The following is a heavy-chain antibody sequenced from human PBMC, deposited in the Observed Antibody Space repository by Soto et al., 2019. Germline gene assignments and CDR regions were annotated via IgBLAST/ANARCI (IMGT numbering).Heavy chain of an antibody. CDR2: IYYSGST. D-gene: IGHD2-2*02. CDR1: GGSISSGGYY. CDR3: ATGLEVVPAAIAYYYYYMDV. V-gene: IGHV4-61*08. J-gene: IGHJ6*03. Sequence: SETLSLTCTVSGGSISSGGYYWSWIRQHPGKGLEWIGYIYYSGSTNYNPSLKSRVTISVDTSKNQFSLKLSSVTAADTAVYYCATGLEVVPAAIAYYYYYMDVWGKGPTVTVSS.